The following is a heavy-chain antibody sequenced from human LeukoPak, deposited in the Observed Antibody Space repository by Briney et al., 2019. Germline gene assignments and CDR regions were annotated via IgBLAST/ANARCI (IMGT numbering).Heavy chain of an antibody. Sequence: SETLSLTCSVSGGSISNYYWSWIRQPPGKGLEWIGYIHYSGSTNYNPSLKSRVTISLDTSKNQFSLKLNSVTAADMAIYYCARWPSGSSPAVFDYWGQGTLVTVSS. CDR3: ARWPSGSSPAVFDY. CDR2: IHYSGST. V-gene: IGHV4-59*01. J-gene: IGHJ4*02. CDR1: GGSISNYY. D-gene: IGHD1-26*01.